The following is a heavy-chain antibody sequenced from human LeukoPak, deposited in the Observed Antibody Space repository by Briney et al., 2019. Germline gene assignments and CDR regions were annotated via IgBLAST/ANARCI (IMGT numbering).Heavy chain of an antibody. Sequence: GGSLRLSCAASGFSVSSNYMTWVRQAPGKGLEWLSVIYGDGSTYYAASVKGRFTISRDNAKNTVYLQMNSLRVEDTAVYYCARDSALYTASSAVIGWGQGTLVIVSS. V-gene: IGHV3-66*01. CDR1: GFSVSSNY. D-gene: IGHD2-21*01. CDR3: ARDSALYTASSAVIG. CDR2: IYGDGST. J-gene: IGHJ4*02.